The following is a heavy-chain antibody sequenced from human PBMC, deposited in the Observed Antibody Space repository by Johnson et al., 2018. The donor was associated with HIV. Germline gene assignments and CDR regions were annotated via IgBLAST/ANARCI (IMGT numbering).Heavy chain of an antibody. CDR1: GFTFSSYA. D-gene: IGHD2-2*01. CDR2: ISYDGSNK. Sequence: QVQLVESGGGVVQPGRSLRLSCAASGFTFSSYAMHWVRQAPGKGLEWVAVISYDGSNKYYADSVKGRFTISRDNAKNSLYLQMNSLRAEDTAVYYCARAKNTRIYIVVVPAAKRSAFDIWGQGTMVTVSS. CDR3: ARAKNTRIYIVVVPAAKRSAFDI. V-gene: IGHV3-30-3*01. J-gene: IGHJ3*02.